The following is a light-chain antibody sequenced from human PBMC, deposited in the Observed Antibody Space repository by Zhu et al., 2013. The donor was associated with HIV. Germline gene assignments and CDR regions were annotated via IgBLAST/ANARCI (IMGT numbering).Light chain of an antibody. CDR1: QSISHW. CDR2: GAS. V-gene: IGKV1-5*01. CDR3: QQYNSYSGHT. Sequence: MTQSPATLSVSPGERVPLSCRASQSISHWLAWYQQKPGKAPKLLIHGASNLHSGVPSRFSGSGSGTEFTLTIISLQPDDFATYYCQQYNSYSGHTFGGGTKVEMK. J-gene: IGKJ4*01.